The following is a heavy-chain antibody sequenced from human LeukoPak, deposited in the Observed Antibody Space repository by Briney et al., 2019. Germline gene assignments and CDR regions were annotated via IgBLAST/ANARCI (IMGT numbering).Heavy chain of an antibody. CDR3: ARDKVVGASHFDF. CDR1: GFTFSTYW. D-gene: IGHD1-26*01. CDR2: IKQDGSDI. V-gene: IGHV3-7*01. J-gene: IGHJ4*02. Sequence: GGSLRLSCTASGFTFSTYWMSWVRQAPGKGLEWVANIKQDGSDIFYVDSVKGRFTISRDNAKNSLYLQMNSLRVEDTAVYYCARDKVVGASHFDFWGQGTLVTVSS.